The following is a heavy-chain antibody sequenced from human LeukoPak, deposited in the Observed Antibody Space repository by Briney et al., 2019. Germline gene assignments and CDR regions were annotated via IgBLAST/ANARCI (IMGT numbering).Heavy chain of an antibody. Sequence: ASVKVSCKASGYTFTGYYLHWVRQAPGQGLEWMGWINLNSGGTNYAQKFQGRVTMTRDTSISTAYMELSRLRSDDTAVYYCARVPYDFWSGYDKIPEYFQHWGQGTLVTVSS. J-gene: IGHJ1*01. CDR3: ARVPYDFWSGYDKIPEYFQH. CDR1: GYTFTGYY. D-gene: IGHD3-3*01. V-gene: IGHV1-2*02. CDR2: INLNSGGT.